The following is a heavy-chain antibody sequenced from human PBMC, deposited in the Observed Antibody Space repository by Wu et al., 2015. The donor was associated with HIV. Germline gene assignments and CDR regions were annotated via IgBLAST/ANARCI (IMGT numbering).Heavy chain of an antibody. CDR1: RHLQQLC. CDR3: ARDLFPYGPSIYYMDV. D-gene: IGHD3-10*01. J-gene: IGHJ6*03. CDR2: IIPIFGTA. Sequence: QVQLVQSGAEVKKPGVLGEGLLQGFWRHLQQLCYQRGCDTAPGQGLEWMGGIIPIFGTANYAQKFQGRVTITADESTSTAYMELSSLRSEDTAVYYCARDLFPYGPSIYYMDVWGKGTTVTVSS. V-gene: IGHV1-69*12.